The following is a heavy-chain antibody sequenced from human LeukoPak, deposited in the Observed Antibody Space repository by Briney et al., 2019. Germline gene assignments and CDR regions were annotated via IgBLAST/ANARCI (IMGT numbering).Heavy chain of an antibody. V-gene: IGHV4-4*02. Sequence: PSETLSLTCAVSGGSISSSNWWSWVRQPPGKGLEWIGEIYHSGSTNYNPSLKSRVTISVDKSKNQFSLKLSSVTAADTAVYYCAREGGSGSSLYLDYWGQGTLVTVSS. CDR3: AREGGSGSSLYLDY. CDR2: IYHSGST. J-gene: IGHJ4*02. CDR1: GGSISSSNW. D-gene: IGHD3-10*01.